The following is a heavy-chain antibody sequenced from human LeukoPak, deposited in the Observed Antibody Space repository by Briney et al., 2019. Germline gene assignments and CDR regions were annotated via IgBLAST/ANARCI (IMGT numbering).Heavy chain of an antibody. V-gene: IGHV3-48*03. CDR1: GFTFSSYE. J-gene: IGHJ4*02. Sequence: GGSLRLSCAASGFTFSSYEMNWVRQAPGKGLEWVSYISSSGSTIYYADSVKGRFIISRDNAKNSLYLQMNSLRAEDTAVYYCAREPLRGEPFDYWGQGTLVTVSS. CDR3: AREPLRGEPFDY. CDR2: ISSSGSTI. D-gene: IGHD3-10*01.